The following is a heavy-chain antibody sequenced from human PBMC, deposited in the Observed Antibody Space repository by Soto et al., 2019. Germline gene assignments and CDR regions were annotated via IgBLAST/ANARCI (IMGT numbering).Heavy chain of an antibody. CDR3: AREGQLWSTPSPFDY. J-gene: IGHJ4*02. CDR1: GFTFSSYG. CDR2: IWYDGSNK. D-gene: IGHD5-18*01. V-gene: IGHV3-33*01. Sequence: QVQLVESGGGVVQPGRSLRLSCAASGFTFSSYGMHWVRQAPGKGLEWVAVIWYDGSNKYYADSVKGRFTISRDNSKNTLYLQMNSLRAEDTAVYYCAREGQLWSTPSPFDYWGQGTLVTVSS.